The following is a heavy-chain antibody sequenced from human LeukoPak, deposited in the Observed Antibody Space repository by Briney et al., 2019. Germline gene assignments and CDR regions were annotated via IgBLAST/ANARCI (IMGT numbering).Heavy chain of an antibody. CDR2: IXSGXST. V-gene: IGHV3-66*01. CDR3: AAERDY. CDR1: GXXXXXXX. J-gene: IGHJ4*02. Sequence: GGSLRLSCAAXGXXXXXXXXXXXXXAXXKGLXWVSVIXSGXSTYXADSVKGRFTISRDNSKNTLYLQMXSLRAEDTAVYYCAAERDYWGQGTLVTVSS.